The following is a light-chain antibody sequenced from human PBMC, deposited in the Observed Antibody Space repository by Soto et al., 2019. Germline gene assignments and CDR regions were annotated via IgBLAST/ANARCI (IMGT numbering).Light chain of an antibody. J-gene: IGKJ5*01. CDR3: QQYGSSTRT. V-gene: IGKV3-20*01. Sequence: EIVLTQSPATLSSSPGETATLSCRASQYVGTRLAWYQHKPGQAPRLLIYGASSRATGIQDRFSGSGSGPDLYLKFSRLEPEDFAVYDCQQYGSSTRTLGHGTRLEI. CDR2: GAS. CDR1: QYVGTR.